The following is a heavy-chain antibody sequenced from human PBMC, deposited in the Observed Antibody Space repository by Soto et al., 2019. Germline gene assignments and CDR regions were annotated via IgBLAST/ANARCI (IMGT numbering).Heavy chain of an antibody. CDR1: GGSIRSGGYS. CDR3: ARVLGNDAFDI. V-gene: IGHV4-30-2*01. CDR2: IYHSGST. J-gene: IGHJ3*02. D-gene: IGHD3-3*02. Sequence: PSETLSLTCAVSGGSIRSGGYSWSWIRQPPGRGLEWIGYIYHSGSTYYNPSLKSRVTISVDRSKNQFSLKLSSVTAADAAVYYCARVLGNDAFDIWGQGTMVT.